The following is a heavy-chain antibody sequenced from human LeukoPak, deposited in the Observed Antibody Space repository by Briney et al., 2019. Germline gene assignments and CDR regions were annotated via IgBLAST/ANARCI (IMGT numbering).Heavy chain of an antibody. CDR3: RTYRWGDSFEY. D-gene: IGHD1-14*01. CDR1: GFTFSTYW. J-gene: IGHJ4*02. CDR2: INSYGSST. V-gene: IGHV3-74*01. Sequence: GGSLRLSCAASGFTFSTYWMQWVRQDPGKGLVWVSHINSYGSSTAYADSVKGRFTISRDNAKKTLYLQMNSLRVEDTAIYYCRTYRWGDSFEYWGQGTLVTVSS.